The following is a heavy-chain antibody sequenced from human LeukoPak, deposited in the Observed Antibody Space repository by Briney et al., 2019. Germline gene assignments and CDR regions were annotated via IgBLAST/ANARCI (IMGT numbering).Heavy chain of an antibody. CDR2: ISSSSSYI. CDR3: ARGLDYGYDSGN. CDR1: GLKFSIYS. J-gene: IGHJ4*02. V-gene: IGHV3-21*06. D-gene: IGHD4-17*01. Sequence: PGGSLRLSCEASGLKFSIYSMNWVRQAPGKGLEWVSSISSSSSYIFYADSLTGRFTISRDNSKNSLHLQMNSLRVEDTAVYYCARGLDYGYDSGNWGRGTLVTVSS.